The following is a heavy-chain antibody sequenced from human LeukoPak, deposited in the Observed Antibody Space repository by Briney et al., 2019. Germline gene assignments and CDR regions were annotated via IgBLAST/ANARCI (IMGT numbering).Heavy chain of an antibody. J-gene: IGHJ6*02. CDR2: IYTSGST. Sequence: PGGSLRLSCAASGFTVSSNYMSWVRQAPGKGLEWVSVIYTSGSTYYADSVKGRFTISRDNSKKTLYLQMTSLRVEDTAVYYCARGGYYYYGLDVWGQGTTVTVSS. CDR1: GFTVSSNY. V-gene: IGHV3-53*01. CDR3: ARGGYYYYGLDV.